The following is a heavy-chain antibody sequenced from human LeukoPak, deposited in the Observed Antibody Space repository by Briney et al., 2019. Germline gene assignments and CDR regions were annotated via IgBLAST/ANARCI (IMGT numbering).Heavy chain of an antibody. CDR2: ISYDGSNK. J-gene: IGHJ4*02. V-gene: IGHV3-30-3*01. Sequence: GGSLRLSCAASGFTFSSYAMHWVRQAPGKGLEWVAVISYDGSNKYYADSVKGRFTISRDNSKNTLYLQMNSLRAEDTAVYYCARDLYYGSGIYYFDYWGQGTLVTVSS. CDR1: GFTFSSYA. CDR3: ARDLYYGSGIYYFDY. D-gene: IGHD3-10*01.